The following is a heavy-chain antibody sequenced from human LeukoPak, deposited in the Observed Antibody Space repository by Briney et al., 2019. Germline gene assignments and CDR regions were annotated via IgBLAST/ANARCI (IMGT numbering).Heavy chain of an antibody. CDR3: ATNDSDDYIPDS. CDR2: IQSKTDGGTT. D-gene: IGHD4-11*01. Sequence: PGGSLRLSCAASGFPFSHTWMTWVRQAPGRGLEWVGQIQSKTDGGTTDYAAPVKGRFTISRDDSKSTLYLQMNSLKTDDTAVYFCATNDSDDYIPDSWGQGTLVTVSS. J-gene: IGHJ4*02. CDR1: GFPFSHTW. V-gene: IGHV3-15*01.